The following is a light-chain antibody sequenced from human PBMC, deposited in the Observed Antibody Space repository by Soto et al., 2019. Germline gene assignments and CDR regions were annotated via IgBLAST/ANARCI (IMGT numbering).Light chain of an antibody. J-gene: IGKJ1*01. CDR3: QQYDTYTGA. CDR2: KAS. Sequence: DIQMTQSPSTLSASVGDRVTITCRASQSISTWLAWYQQKPGEAPKLLIYKASSSESGVPSRFSGSGFGTEFTLTISNLQPEDSATYYCQQYDTYTGAFGQGTKV. V-gene: IGKV1-5*03. CDR1: QSISTW.